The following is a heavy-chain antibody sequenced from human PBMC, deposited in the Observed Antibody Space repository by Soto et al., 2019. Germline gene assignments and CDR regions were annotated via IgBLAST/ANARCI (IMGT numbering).Heavy chain of an antibody. Sequence: GGSLRLSCAASGFTFSECAMAWVRQAPGKGLEWVSAISGSASTYCAHSVTGRFTISRDNSESTLYLQMDNLRAEDTATYYCAKWHTNNFDSLAFAGFDWWGQGTQVTVSS. CDR2: ISGSAST. D-gene: IGHD3-22*01. V-gene: IGHV3-23*01. CDR1: GFTFSECA. CDR3: AKWHTNNFDSLAFAGFDW. J-gene: IGHJ4*02.